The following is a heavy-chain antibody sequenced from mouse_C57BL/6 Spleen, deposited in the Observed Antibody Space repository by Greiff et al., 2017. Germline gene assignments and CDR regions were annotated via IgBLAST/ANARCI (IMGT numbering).Heavy chain of an antibody. J-gene: IGHJ4*01. CDR2: ISSGGSYT. CDR1: GFTFSSYG. Sequence: DVHLVESGGDLVKPGGSLKLSCAASGFTFSSYGMSWVRQTPDKRLEWVATISSGGSYTYYPDSVKGRFTISRDNAKNTLYLQMSSLKSEDTAMYYCARQGGDYYAMDYWGQGTSVTVSS. CDR3: ARQGGDYYAMDY. V-gene: IGHV5-6*01.